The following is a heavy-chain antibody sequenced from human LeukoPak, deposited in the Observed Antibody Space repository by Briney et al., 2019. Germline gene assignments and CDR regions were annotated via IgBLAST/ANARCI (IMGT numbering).Heavy chain of an antibody. J-gene: IGHJ6*02. CDR1: GDSVSSNSAA. Sequence: SQTLSLACAISGDSVSSNSAAWNWIRQSPSSGLEWLGRTYYRSKWYNDYAVSVKSRITINPDTSKNQFSLQLNSVTPEDTAVYYCARGRYSSGFLRGYYGMDVWGQGTTVTVSS. D-gene: IGHD6-19*01. CDR2: TYYRSKWYN. V-gene: IGHV6-1*01. CDR3: ARGRYSSGFLRGYYGMDV.